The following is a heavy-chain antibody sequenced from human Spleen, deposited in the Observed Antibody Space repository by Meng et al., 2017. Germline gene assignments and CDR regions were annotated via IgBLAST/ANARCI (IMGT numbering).Heavy chain of an antibody. V-gene: IGHV1-2*06. CDR1: GYTFPDYW. J-gene: IGHJ4*02. Sequence: ASVKVSCKASGYTFPDYWLHWVRRAPGQGLEWMGRINPKSGDTHYAQRFQGRVTMTGDTSISTAYMELSGLRSDDTAMYYCATRIAAAGTFDYWGQGTLVTVSS. CDR3: ATRIAAAGTFDY. CDR2: INPKSGDT. D-gene: IGHD6-13*01.